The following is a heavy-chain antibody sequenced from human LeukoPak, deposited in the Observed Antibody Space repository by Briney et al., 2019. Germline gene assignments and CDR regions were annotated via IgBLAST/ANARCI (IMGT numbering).Heavy chain of an antibody. Sequence: ASVKVSCKAYGYTLTGYYKHWVRQAPGQGLEWMGWINPNSGGTNYAQKFQGRVTMTRDTSISTAYMELSRLRSDDTAMYYCARSSGWKYNIDYWGQGTLVTVSS. D-gene: IGHD6-19*01. CDR2: INPNSGGT. CDR3: ARSSGWKYNIDY. J-gene: IGHJ4*02. V-gene: IGHV1-2*02. CDR1: GYTLTGYY.